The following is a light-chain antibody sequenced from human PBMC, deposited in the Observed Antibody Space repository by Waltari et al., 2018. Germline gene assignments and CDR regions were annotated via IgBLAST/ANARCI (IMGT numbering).Light chain of an antibody. CDR1: SGHSSNV. CDR2: VNSDGSH. V-gene: IGLV4-69*01. J-gene: IGLJ3*02. Sequence: QLVLTQSPSASASLGASVKLTCTLSSGHSSNVIAWHQQQPEKGPRYLMKVNSDGSHSKGDEIPDRFSGSSSGAERHLTISSLQSEDEADYYCQTGGHGTWVFGGGTKLTVL. CDR3: QTGGHGTWV.